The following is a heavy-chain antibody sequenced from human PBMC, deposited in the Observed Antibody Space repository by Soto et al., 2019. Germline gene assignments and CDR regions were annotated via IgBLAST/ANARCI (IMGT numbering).Heavy chain of an antibody. J-gene: IGHJ5*02. V-gene: IGHV4-4*02. CDR1: GGSISSSNW. CDR3: ARDIVVVPAATHNWFDP. Sequence: SETLSLTCAVSGGSISSSNWWSWVRQPPGKGLEWIGEIYHSGSTNYNPSLKSRVTISVDKSKNQFSLKLSSVTAADTAVYYCARDIVVVPAATHNWFDPWGQGTLVTVSS. CDR2: IYHSGST. D-gene: IGHD2-2*01.